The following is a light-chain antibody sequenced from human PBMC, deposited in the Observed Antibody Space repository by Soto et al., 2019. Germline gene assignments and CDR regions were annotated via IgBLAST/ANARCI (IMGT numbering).Light chain of an antibody. J-gene: IGLJ1*01. CDR2: GNN. V-gene: IGLV1-44*01. Sequence: QSALAQPPSASGTPGQTITISCSGGRSNVGINTVSWYEHLPVTAPRLLIYGNNQRPSAVPDRFSGSKSGTSASLAISGLQFEDEDHSYCETWDDSIDVHVFGTGTKV. CDR3: ETWDDSIDVHV. CDR1: RSNVGINT.